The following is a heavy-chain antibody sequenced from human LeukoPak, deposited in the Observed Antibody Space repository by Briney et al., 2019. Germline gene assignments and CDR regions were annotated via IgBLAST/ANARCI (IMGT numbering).Heavy chain of an antibody. J-gene: IGHJ3*02. Sequence: SETLSLTCTVSGYSISSGYYWGWIRQPPGKGLEWIGSIYHSGSTYYNPSLKSRVTISVDTSKNQFSLKLSSVTAADTAVYYCARGRRLWRNAFDIWGQGTMVTVSS. V-gene: IGHV4-38-2*02. CDR1: GYSISSGYY. D-gene: IGHD2-21*01. CDR3: ARGRRLWRNAFDI. CDR2: IYHSGST.